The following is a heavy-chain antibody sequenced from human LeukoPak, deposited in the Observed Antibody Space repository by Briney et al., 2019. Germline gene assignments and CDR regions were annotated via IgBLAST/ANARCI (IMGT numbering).Heavy chain of an antibody. CDR1: GFTFSSYA. V-gene: IGHV3-23*01. D-gene: IGHD2-2*01. CDR3: AKDFWRATDIVVVPAAIEY. CDR2: ISGSGGST. Sequence: GGSLRLSCAASGFTFSSYAMSWVRQAPGKGLEWVSAISGSGGSTYYADSVKGRFTISRDNSKNTLYLQMNSLRAEDTAVYYCAKDFWRATDIVVVPAAIEYWGQGTLVTVSS. J-gene: IGHJ4*02.